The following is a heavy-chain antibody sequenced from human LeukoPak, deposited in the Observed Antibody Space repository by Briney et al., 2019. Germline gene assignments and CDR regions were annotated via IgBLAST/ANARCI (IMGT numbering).Heavy chain of an antibody. Sequence: GGSLRLSCAASRFNFSTSAMHWVRQAPGKGLEWVSYISSSGSTIYYADSVKGRFTISRDNAKNSLYLQMNSLRAEDTAVYYCARAADENYYDSSGYLPSDYWGQGTLVTVSS. CDR2: ISSSGSTI. D-gene: IGHD3-22*01. CDR3: ARAADENYYDSSGYLPSDY. CDR1: RFNFSTSA. V-gene: IGHV3-48*03. J-gene: IGHJ4*02.